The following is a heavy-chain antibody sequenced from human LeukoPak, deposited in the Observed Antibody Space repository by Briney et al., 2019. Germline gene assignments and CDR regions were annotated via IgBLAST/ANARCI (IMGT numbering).Heavy chain of an antibody. CDR3: AKDSSSSNPYYGMDV. D-gene: IGHD6-6*01. Sequence: GGSLRLSCAVSGFTFSSYRMNWVCQAPGKGLEWVSSISSSSSYIYYEDSVKGRFTISRDNAKNSLYLQMNSLRAEDTAVYYCAKDSSSSNPYYGMDVWGQGTTVTVSS. V-gene: IGHV3-21*01. CDR2: ISSSSSYI. J-gene: IGHJ6*02. CDR1: GFTFSSYR.